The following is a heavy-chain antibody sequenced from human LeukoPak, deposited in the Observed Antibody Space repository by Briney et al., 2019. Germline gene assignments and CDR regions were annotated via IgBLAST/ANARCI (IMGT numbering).Heavy chain of an antibody. CDR1: GYSISSGYY. V-gene: IGHV4-38-2*02. Sequence: SETLSLTCDVSGYSISSGYYWGWIRQPPGKGLEWIGSIFHSGSTYYNPSLKSRVTISVDTSKNQFSLKLSSVTAADTAVYYCARDVGPPRGYCSSTSCFSPLFDPWGQGTLVTVSS. CDR2: IFHSGST. D-gene: IGHD2-2*01. J-gene: IGHJ5*02. CDR3: ARDVGPPRGYCSSTSCFSPLFDP.